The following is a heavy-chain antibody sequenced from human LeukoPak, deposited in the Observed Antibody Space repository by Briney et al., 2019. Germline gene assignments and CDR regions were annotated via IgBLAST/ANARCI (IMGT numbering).Heavy chain of an antibody. V-gene: IGHV3-49*03. CDR1: GFTFGDYA. CDR3: TSGYCSGGSCYLVYDY. J-gene: IGHJ4*02. D-gene: IGHD2-15*01. CDR2: IRSKAYGGTT. Sequence: GGSLRLSCTASGFTFGDYAMSWFRQAPGKGLEWVGFIRSKAYGGTTEYAASVKGRFTISRDDSESIAYLQMNSLKTEDTAVYYCTSGYCSGGSCYLVYDYWGQGTLVTVSS.